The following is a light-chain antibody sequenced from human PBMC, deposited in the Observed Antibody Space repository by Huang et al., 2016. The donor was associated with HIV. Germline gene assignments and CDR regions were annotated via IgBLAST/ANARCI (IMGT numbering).Light chain of an antibody. V-gene: IGKV4-1*01. CDR2: VAS. CDR1: QSVLSSATNKNY. Sequence: DIVMTRSPDSLAVSLGEAATLTCRSSQSVLSSATNKNYLAWFQQKSGQSPKLLMFVASTREAGVPDRFSGSGSGTHFTLTINNVKTEDVAIYYCQQYYTSPQTFGPGTRVEI. CDR3: QQYYTSPQT. J-gene: IGKJ1*01.